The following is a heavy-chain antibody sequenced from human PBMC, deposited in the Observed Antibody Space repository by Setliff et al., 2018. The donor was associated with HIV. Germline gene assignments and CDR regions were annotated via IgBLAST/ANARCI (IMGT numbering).Heavy chain of an antibody. CDR1: GYSISSGSY. V-gene: IGHV4-38-2*02. CDR3: ARDQRTAVAGTYY. CDR2: IYYNGNT. D-gene: IGHD6-19*01. Sequence: SETLSLTCAVSGYSISSGSYWGWIRQPPGKGLEWIGFIYYNGNTNYSPSLKSRVTISLDSSKDQFSLKLTSVTAADAAVYYCARDQRTAVAGTYYWGQGTLVTVSS. J-gene: IGHJ4*02.